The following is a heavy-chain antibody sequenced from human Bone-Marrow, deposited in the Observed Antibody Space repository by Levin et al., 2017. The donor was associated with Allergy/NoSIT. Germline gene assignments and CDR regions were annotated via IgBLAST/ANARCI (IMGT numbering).Heavy chain of an antibody. Sequence: ASVKVSCKVSGYTLTELSMHWVRQAPGKGLEWMGGFDPEDGETIYAQKFQGRVTMTEDTSTDTAYMELSSLRSEDTAVYYCATTEAVGGTNPFDYWGQGTLVTVSS. CDR1: GYTLTELS. CDR3: ATTEAVGGTNPFDY. D-gene: IGHD3-10*01. V-gene: IGHV1-24*01. CDR2: FDPEDGET. J-gene: IGHJ4*02.